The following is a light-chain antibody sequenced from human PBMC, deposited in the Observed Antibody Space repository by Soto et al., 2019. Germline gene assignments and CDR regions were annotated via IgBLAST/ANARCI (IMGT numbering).Light chain of an antibody. Sequence: DIQMTQSRSSLSASVGDRVTITCQASQDISNYLNWYQQKPGKAPKLLIYDASNLETGVPSRFSGSRSGTDFTFTISSLQPQDIATYYCQQYDNLPPFTFGPGTKVDIK. CDR2: DAS. CDR1: QDISNY. J-gene: IGKJ3*01. V-gene: IGKV1-33*01. CDR3: QQYDNLPPFT.